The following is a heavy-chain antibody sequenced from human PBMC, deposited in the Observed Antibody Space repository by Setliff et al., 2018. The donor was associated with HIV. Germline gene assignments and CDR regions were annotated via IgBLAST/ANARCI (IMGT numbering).Heavy chain of an antibody. Sequence: ASVKVSCKASGYTFIDYFIHWVRQAPGQGLEWMGWISPYDLSERISQRFQGRVTMTRDTSINAAYLDLSGLTSDDTAVYYRARQFSNSFDYWGQGALVTVSS. J-gene: IGHJ4*02. V-gene: IGHV1-2*02. CDR3: ARQFSNSFDY. CDR2: ISPYDLSE. CDR1: GYTFIDYF. D-gene: IGHD7-27*01.